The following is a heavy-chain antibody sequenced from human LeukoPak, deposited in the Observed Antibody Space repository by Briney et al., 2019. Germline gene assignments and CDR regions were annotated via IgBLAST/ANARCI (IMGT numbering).Heavy chain of an antibody. D-gene: IGHD4-17*01. CDR3: AREDPQTTVPEGMDV. Sequence: SETLSLTCTVSGGCISYYYWSWIRQSPGKGLEWIGYIYYSGTTNYNPSLKSRVTISVDTSKNQFSLQLRSVTAADTAVYYCAREDPQTTVPEGMDVWGQGTTVTVSS. J-gene: IGHJ6*02. CDR1: GGCISYYY. V-gene: IGHV4-59*01. CDR2: IYYSGTT.